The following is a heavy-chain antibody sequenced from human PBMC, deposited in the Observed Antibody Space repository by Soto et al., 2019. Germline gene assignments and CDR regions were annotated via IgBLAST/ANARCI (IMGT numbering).Heavy chain of an antibody. CDR1: GFTFSSYW. D-gene: IGHD2-15*01. V-gene: IGHV3-74*01. J-gene: IGHJ6*01. CDR3: ARDLGYCSGGSCYPTPFYDYYGMDV. CDR2: INSDGSST. Sequence: EVQLVESGGGLVQPGGSLRLSCAASGFTFSSYWMHWVRQAPGKGLVWVSRINSDGSSTSYADSVKGRFTISRDNAKNTLYLQMNSLRAEDTAVYYCARDLGYCSGGSCYPTPFYDYYGMDVW.